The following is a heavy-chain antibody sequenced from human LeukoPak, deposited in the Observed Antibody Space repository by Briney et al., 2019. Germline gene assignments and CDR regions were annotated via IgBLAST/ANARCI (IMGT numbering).Heavy chain of an antibody. J-gene: IGHJ6*04. D-gene: IGHD3-16*02. CDR3: ARALRPSSGDYVWGSYRYRADYYGMDV. CDR2: ICYSGST. V-gene: IGHV4-59*01. Sequence: PSETLSLACTVSGGSISSYYWSWIRQPPGKGLEWIGYICYSGSTNYNPSLKSRVTISVDTSKNQFSLKLSSVTAADTAVYYCARALRPSSGDYVWGSYRYRADYYGMDVWGKGTTVTVSS. CDR1: GGSISSYY.